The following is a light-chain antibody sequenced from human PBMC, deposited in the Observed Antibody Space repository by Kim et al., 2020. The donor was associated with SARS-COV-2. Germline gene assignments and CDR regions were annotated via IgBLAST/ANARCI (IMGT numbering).Light chain of an antibody. CDR3: QAWDSSTHNYV. V-gene: IGLV3-1*01. CDR2: KDN. Sequence: SRRPTACSTCSGYELGDKYVSWYQQKPGQSTVVVIYKDNQRPSGIPVRVSGSNSGNTATLTISGTQAMDEADYYCQAWDSSTHNYVFGAGTKVTVL. CDR1: ELGDKY. J-gene: IGLJ1*01.